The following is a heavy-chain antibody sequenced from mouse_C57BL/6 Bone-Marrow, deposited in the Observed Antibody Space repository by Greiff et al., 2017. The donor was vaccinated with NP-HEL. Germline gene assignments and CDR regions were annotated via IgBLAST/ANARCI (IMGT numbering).Heavy chain of an antibody. V-gene: IGHV10-1*01. J-gene: IGHJ4*01. Sequence: EVKVVESGGGLVQPKGSLKLSCAASGFSFNTYAMNWVRQAPGKGLEWVARIRSKSNNYATYYADSVKDRFTISRDDSESMLYMQMNNLKTEDTAMYYCVRPIYDAMDYWGQGTSVTVSS. CDR1: GFSFNTYA. CDR3: VRPIYDAMDY. CDR2: IRSKSNNYAT.